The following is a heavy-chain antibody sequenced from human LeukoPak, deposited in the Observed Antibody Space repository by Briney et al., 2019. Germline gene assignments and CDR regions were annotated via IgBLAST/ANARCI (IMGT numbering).Heavy chain of an antibody. J-gene: IGHJ4*02. D-gene: IGHD3-22*01. CDR3: ARTDYYDSLPLFDY. CDR1: GASITSHP. V-gene: IGHV4-59*06. Sequence: SETLSLTCAVSGASITSHPWNWVRQPPGKGLEWIGYIYYSGSTYYNPSLKSRVTISVDTSKNQFSLKLSSVTAADTAVYYCARTDYYDSLPLFDYWGQGTLVTVSS. CDR2: IYYSGST.